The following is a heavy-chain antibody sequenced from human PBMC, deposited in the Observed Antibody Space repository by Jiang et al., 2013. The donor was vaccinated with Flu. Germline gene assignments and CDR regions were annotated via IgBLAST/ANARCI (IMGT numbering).Heavy chain of an antibody. CDR3: ARGNYLVC. CDR1: GGSMRNYY. D-gene: IGHD3-16*02. V-gene: IGHV4-4*07. J-gene: IGHJ4*02. CDR2: IHSNGKT. Sequence: LLKPSETLSLNCSVSGGSMRNYYWSWIRQSAGKGLEWIGRIHSNGKTNYNPSLKSRVTMSVDTSKSQFSLKLSSVTAADTAIYYCARGNYLVCWGQGTLVTVSS.